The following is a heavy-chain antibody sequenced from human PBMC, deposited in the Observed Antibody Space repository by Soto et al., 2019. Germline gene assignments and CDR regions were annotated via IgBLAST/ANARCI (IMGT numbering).Heavy chain of an antibody. D-gene: IGHD3-22*01. Sequence: GASVKVSCKASGYTFTGYYMHWVRQAPGQGLEWMGWINPNSGGTNYAQKFQGRVTMTRDTSISTAYMELSRLRSDDTAVYYCAREVPDYYDSSGYYYSRDWFDPWGQGTLVTVSS. V-gene: IGHV1-2*02. CDR2: INPNSGGT. CDR1: GYTFTGYY. CDR3: AREVPDYYDSSGYYYSRDWFDP. J-gene: IGHJ5*02.